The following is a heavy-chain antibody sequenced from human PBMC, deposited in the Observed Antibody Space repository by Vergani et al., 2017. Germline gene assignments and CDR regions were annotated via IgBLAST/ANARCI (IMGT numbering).Heavy chain of an antibody. J-gene: IGHJ3*02. Sequence: QMQLVQSGPEVKKPGTSVKVSCKASGFTFTSSAVQWVRQARGQRLEWIGWIVVGSGNTNYAQKFQERVTITRDMSTSTAYMGLSSLRSEDTAVYYCAAEDRGRAAQNAFDIWGQGTMVTVSS. D-gene: IGHD6-6*01. CDR3: AAEDRGRAAQNAFDI. V-gene: IGHV1-58*01. CDR1: GFTFTSSA. CDR2: IVVGSGNT.